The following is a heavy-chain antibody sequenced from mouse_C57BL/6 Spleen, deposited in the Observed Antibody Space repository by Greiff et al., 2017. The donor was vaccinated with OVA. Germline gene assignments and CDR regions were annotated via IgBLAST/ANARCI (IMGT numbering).Heavy chain of an antibody. V-gene: IGHV1-64*01. CDR2: IHPNSGST. CDR3: ARRGDRSYAMDY. CDR1: GYTFTSYW. Sequence: QVQLQQPGAELVKPGASVKLSCKASGYTFTSYWMHWVKQRPGQGLEWIGMIHPNSGSTNYNEKFKSKATLTVDKSSSTAYMQLSSLTSEDSAVYYCARRGDRSYAMDYWGQGTSVTVSS. J-gene: IGHJ4*01.